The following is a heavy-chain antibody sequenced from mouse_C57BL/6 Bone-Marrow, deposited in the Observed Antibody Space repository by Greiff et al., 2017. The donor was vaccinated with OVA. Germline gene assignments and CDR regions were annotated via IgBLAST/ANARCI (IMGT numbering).Heavy chain of an antibody. D-gene: IGHD1-1*01. CDR1: GYTFTDYE. Sequence: QVQLQQSGAELVRPGASVTLSCKASGYTFTDYEMHWVKQTPVHGLEWIGAIDPETGGTAYNQKFKGKAILTADKSSSTAYMELRSLTSEDSAVYYCTTEYYGSSLWYFDVWGTGTTVTVSS. CDR2: IDPETGGT. V-gene: IGHV1-15*01. CDR3: TTEYYGSSLWYFDV. J-gene: IGHJ1*03.